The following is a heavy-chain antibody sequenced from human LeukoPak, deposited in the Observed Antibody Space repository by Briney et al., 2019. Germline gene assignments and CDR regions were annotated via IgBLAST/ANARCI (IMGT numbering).Heavy chain of an antibody. CDR3: TKDEIQGVVGAGPGY. CDR1: GFTFSGYG. V-gene: IGHV3-30*02. Sequence: GGPLRLSCAASGFTFSGYGIHWVRQAPGKGLEWVAFIQNDGSNKYYVDSVKGRFTISRDNSKNTLYLQMNSLRAEDTAVYHCTKDEIQGVVGAGPGYWGQGTLVTVSS. J-gene: IGHJ4*02. CDR2: IQNDGSNK. D-gene: IGHD1-26*01.